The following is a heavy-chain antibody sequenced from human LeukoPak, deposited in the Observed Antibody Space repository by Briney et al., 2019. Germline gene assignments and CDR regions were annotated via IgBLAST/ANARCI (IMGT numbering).Heavy chain of an antibody. V-gene: IGHV4-38-2*02. CDR3: AREDYDSSGYHFDY. D-gene: IGHD3-22*01. CDR1: GDSISSDYY. CDR2: IYHSGST. J-gene: IGHJ4*02. Sequence: KPSETLSLTCAVSGDSISSDYYWAWIRQPPGKGLEWIESIYHSGSTYYNPSLKSRVTISVDTSKNQFSLKLSSVTAADTAVYYCAREDYDSSGYHFDYWGQGTLVTVSS.